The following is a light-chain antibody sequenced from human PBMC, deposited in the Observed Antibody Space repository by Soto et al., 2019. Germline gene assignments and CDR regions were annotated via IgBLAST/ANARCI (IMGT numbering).Light chain of an antibody. Sequence: QSVLTQPPSASGSPGQSVTISCTGTSSDVGGYKFVSWYQQHPGKAPKLLIYEVTQRPSGVPDRFSGSKSGNTASLTASGLQAEDDADYYCSSYAGSNMGVFGTGTKLTVL. CDR2: EVT. J-gene: IGLJ1*01. V-gene: IGLV2-8*01. CDR1: SSDVGGYKF. CDR3: SSYAGSNMGV.